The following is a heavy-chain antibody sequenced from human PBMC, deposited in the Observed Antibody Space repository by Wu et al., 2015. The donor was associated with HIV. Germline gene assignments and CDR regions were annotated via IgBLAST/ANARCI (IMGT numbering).Heavy chain of an antibody. CDR1: AFSFNNYG. J-gene: IGHJ6*02. V-gene: IGHV3-30*02. CDR2: ILFDGSDK. Sequence: QVQLVQSGGGVVQPGGSLRVSCAASAFSFNNYGMHWLRQAPGKGLEWVAFILFDGSDKRYAESVQGRFTISRDNSRNTVYLQMNSLRPGDTALYYCAKSLISSVVRGRPFKDAFYYYGFDAWAQGPWSPSP. CDR3: AKSLISSVVRGRPFKDAFYYYGFDA. D-gene: IGHD3-10*01.